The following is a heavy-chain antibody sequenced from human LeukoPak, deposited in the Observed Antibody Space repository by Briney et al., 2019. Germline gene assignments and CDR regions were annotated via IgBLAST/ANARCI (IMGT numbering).Heavy chain of an antibody. CDR1: GYTFIDYG. D-gene: IGHD3-3*01. J-gene: IGHJ4*02. Sequence: ASVKVSCKASGYTFIDYGFTWLRQAPGQRLEWMGRINTLDGNTDYAQKFQDRVSMTTDTSTNTAYVELRSLRPDDTAVYYCARDRYEFTYWGQGTLVTVSS. CDR2: INTLDGNT. V-gene: IGHV1-18*01. CDR3: ARDRYEFTY.